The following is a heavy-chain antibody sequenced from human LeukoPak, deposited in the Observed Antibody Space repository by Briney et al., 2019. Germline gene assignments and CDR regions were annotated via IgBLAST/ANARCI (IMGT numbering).Heavy chain of an antibody. Sequence: SETLSLTCTVSGGSISTYYWNWFRQPPGKGLEWIAYIDYSGSTNYNPSLKSRVTISVDTSKNQFSLKLSSVTAADTAVYYCARRDYGGNSGYFHHWGQGTLVTVSS. CDR3: ARRDYGGNSGYFHH. D-gene: IGHD4-23*01. CDR2: IDYSGST. J-gene: IGHJ1*01. V-gene: IGHV4-59*08. CDR1: GGSISTYY.